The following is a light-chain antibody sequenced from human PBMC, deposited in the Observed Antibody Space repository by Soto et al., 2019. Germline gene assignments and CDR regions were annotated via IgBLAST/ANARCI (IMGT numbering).Light chain of an antibody. Sequence: EIVLTQSPATLSLSPGERATLSCRASQSVSSYLAWYQQKPGQAPRLLIFDASNRATGIPARFSGRGSGTDFTLTISSLEPEDFAVYYCQQRSNWPPWTFGQGTKVGTK. J-gene: IGKJ1*01. CDR3: QQRSNWPPWT. V-gene: IGKV3-11*01. CDR2: DAS. CDR1: QSVSSY.